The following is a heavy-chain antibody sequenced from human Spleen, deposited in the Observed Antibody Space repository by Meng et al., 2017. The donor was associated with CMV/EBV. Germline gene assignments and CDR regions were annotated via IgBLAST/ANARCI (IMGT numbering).Heavy chain of an antibody. D-gene: IGHD6-6*01. Sequence: SGFSFSDRYMDWVRQAPGKGLEWVARTRNKANSYTTEYAASVKGRFTISRDESENSLYLQMNSLKAEDTAVYYCARGSLATRYFDLWGRGTLVTVSS. CDR3: ARGSLATRYFDL. V-gene: IGHV3-72*01. CDR2: TRNKANSYTT. J-gene: IGHJ2*01. CDR1: GFSFSDRY.